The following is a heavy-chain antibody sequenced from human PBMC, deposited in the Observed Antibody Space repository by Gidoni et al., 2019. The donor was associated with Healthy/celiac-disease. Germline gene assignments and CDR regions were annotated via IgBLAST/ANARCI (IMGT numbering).Heavy chain of an antibody. J-gene: IGHJ4*02. V-gene: IGHV3-64D*06. CDR2: ISSNGGST. CDR1: GFTFSSYA. CDR3: VKGGIVVVVAASPFDY. Sequence: EVQLVESGGGLVQPGGSLRLSCSASGFTFSSYAMHWVRQAPGKGLEYVSAISSNGGSTYYADSVKGRFTISRDNSKNTLYLQMSSLRAEDTAVYYCVKGGIVVVVAASPFDYWGQGTLVTVSS. D-gene: IGHD2-15*01.